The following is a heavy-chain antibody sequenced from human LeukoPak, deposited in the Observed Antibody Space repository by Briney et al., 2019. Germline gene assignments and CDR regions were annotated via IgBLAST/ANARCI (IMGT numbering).Heavy chain of an antibody. J-gene: IGHJ5*02. CDR3: ARDSGSSSLNWFDP. CDR1: GFTFSSYA. Sequence: GGSLRLSCAASGFTFSSYAMSWVRQAPGKGLEWVSSISSSSSYIYYADSVKGRFTISRDNAKNSLYLQMNSLRAEDTAVYYCARDSGSSSLNWFDPWGQGTLVTVSS. V-gene: IGHV3-21*01. CDR2: ISSSSSYI. D-gene: IGHD6-13*01.